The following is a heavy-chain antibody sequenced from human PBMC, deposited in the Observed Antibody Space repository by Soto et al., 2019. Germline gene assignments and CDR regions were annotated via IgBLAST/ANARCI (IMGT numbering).Heavy chain of an antibody. V-gene: IGHV3-30-3*01. CDR3: ARAMDNWNDEPIDY. CDR2: ISYDGSNK. D-gene: IGHD1-20*01. Sequence: QVQLVESGGGVVQPGRSLRLSCAASGFTFSSYAMHWVRQAPGKGLEWVAVISYDGSNKYYADSVKGRFTISRDNSKNTLYLQMNSLRAEDTAVYYCARAMDNWNDEPIDYWGQGTLVTVSS. J-gene: IGHJ4*02. CDR1: GFTFSSYA.